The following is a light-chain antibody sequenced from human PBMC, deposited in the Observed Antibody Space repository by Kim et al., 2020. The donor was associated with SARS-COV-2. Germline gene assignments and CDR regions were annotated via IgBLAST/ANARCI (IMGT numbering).Light chain of an antibody. V-gene: IGKV3-11*01. CDR1: QTVSRS. Sequence: WSPGESAPPSCRASQTVSRSLAWYQQKPGQAPRLLIYDASNRATGIPARFSGSGSGTDFTLTVSSLEPEDFAVYYCQQRYKWPVTFGGGTKVDIK. CDR2: DAS. J-gene: IGKJ4*01. CDR3: QQRYKWPVT.